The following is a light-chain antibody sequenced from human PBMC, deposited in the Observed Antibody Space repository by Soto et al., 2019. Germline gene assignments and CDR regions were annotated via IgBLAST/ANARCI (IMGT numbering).Light chain of an antibody. CDR2: SAT. CDR1: QDISKD. J-gene: IGKJ1*01. CDR3: LQDHDYPRT. Sequence: AIQMTQSPPSLSASVGDRVIITCRASQDISKDLGWYQQKPGKAPKFLIYSATSTQSGVPSTFSGSGFGTDFTLTISSLQPEDFATYYCLQDHDYPRTFGQGTKVEL. V-gene: IGKV1-6*01.